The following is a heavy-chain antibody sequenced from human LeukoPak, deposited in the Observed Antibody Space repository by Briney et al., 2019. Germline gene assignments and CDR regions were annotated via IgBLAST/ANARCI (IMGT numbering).Heavy chain of an antibody. CDR1: GFTFSSYS. CDR2: ISSSSSYI. J-gene: IGHJ5*02. Sequence: GGSLRLSCAASGFTFSSYSMNWGRQAPGKGLEWVSSISSSSSYIYYADSVKGRFTISRDNAKNSLYLQMNSLRAEDTAVYYRATAPGDQPHPWGQGTLVTVSS. CDR3: ATAPGDQPHP. V-gene: IGHV3-21*01. D-gene: IGHD2-2*01.